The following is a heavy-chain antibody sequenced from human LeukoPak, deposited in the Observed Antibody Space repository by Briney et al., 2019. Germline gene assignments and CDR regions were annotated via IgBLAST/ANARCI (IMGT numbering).Heavy chain of an antibody. V-gene: IGHV3-30*18. J-gene: IGHJ1*01. Sequence: PGRSLRLSCAASGFTFSSYGMHWVRQAPGKGLEWVAVISYDGSNKYYADSVKGRFTISRDNSKNTLYLQMNSLRAEDTAVYYCAKEGGQSAEIRYFDWLFLGGYFQHWGQGTLVTVSS. CDR1: GFTFSSYG. D-gene: IGHD3-9*01. CDR2: ISYDGSNK. CDR3: AKEGGQSAEIRYFDWLFLGGYFQH.